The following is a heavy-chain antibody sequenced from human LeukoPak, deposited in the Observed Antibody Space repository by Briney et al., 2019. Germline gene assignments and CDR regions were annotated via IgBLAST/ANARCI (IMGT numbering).Heavy chain of an antibody. V-gene: IGHV3-53*01. CDR3: ARGGRDGYNYFDS. CDR1: GFSVSANY. CDR2: IYSGGST. Sequence: GGSLRLSCATSGFSVSANYMTWVRQVPGKGLEWVSLIYSGGSTSYTDSVKGRFTISRDNSKSILYLQMNSLRAEDTAVYYCARGGRDGYNYFDSWGQGTLVTVSS. J-gene: IGHJ4*02. D-gene: IGHD5-24*01.